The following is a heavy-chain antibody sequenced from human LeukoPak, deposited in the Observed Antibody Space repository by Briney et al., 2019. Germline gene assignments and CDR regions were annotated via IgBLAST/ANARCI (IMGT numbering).Heavy chain of an antibody. Sequence: PGGSLRLSCAASGFTFSNNWMSWVRQAPGKGLEWVANINQAGSEKYNVDSVKGRFIISRDNAKNSLYLQMNSLRAEDTAVYYCARDRTWYSNWGQGTLVTVSS. J-gene: IGHJ4*02. D-gene: IGHD2-15*01. V-gene: IGHV3-7*01. CDR3: ARDRTWYSN. CDR2: INQAGSEK. CDR1: GFTFSNNW.